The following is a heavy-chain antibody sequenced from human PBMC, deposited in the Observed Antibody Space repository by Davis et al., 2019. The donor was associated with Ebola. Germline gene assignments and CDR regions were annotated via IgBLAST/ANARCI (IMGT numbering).Heavy chain of an antibody. V-gene: IGHV3-30*18. CDR2: ISYDGSNK. CDR3: AKDQIGTSVYDILTGYHGVDY. CDR1: GFTFSSYG. J-gene: IGHJ4*02. Sequence: GESLKISCAASGFTFSSYGMHWVRQAPGKGLEWVAVISYDGSNKYYADSVKGRFTISRDNSKNTLYLQMNSLRAEDTAVYYCAKDQIGTSVYDILTGYHGVDYWGQGTLVTVSS. D-gene: IGHD3-9*01.